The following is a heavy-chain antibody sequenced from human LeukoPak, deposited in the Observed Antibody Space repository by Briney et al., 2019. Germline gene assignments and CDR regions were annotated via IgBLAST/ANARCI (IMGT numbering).Heavy chain of an antibody. J-gene: IGHJ4*02. CDR2: IRYDGSNK. D-gene: IGHD6-19*01. CDR1: GFTFSSYG. V-gene: IGHV3-30*02. CDR3: AKADSSGWYGMYYFDY. Sequence: PGGSLRLFCAASGFTFSSYGMHWVRQAPGKGLEWVAFIRYDGSNKYYADSVKGRFTISRDNSKNTLYLQMNSLRAEDTAVYYCAKADSSGWYGMYYFDYWGQGTLVTVSS.